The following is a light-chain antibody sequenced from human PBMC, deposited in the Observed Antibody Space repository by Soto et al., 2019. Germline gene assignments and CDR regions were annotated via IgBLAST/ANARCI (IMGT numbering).Light chain of an antibody. V-gene: IGLV2-14*01. CDR3: SSFTNSATRV. CDR1: SSDVGAYNY. J-gene: IGLJ3*02. CDR2: EVS. Sequence: QSALTQPASVSGSPGQSITVSCTGTSSDVGAYNYVSWYQQHPGKAPKLMIYEVSNRPSGVSNRFSGSKSGNMASLTISGLQAEDEADYYCSSFTNSATRVFGGGTQLTVL.